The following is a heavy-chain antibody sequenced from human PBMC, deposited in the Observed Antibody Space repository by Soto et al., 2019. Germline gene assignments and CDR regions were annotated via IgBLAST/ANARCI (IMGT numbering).Heavy chain of an antibody. J-gene: IGHJ4*02. D-gene: IGHD3-22*01. Sequence: GASVKVSCKASGRTFSTYAIDWVRQAPGQGLEWMGGTIPLFGTAKYAQNFQGRITITADESTNTAYMELRSLRSQDTAVYYCARGVHYDSSGYYYFYWGQGTLVTVSS. CDR3: ARGVHYDSSGYYYFY. CDR2: TIPLFGTA. CDR1: GRTFSTYA. V-gene: IGHV1-69*13.